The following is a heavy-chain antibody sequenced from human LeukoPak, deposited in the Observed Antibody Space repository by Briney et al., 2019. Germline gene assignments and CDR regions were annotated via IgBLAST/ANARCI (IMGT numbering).Heavy chain of an antibody. D-gene: IGHD3-22*01. V-gene: IGHV1-69*05. CDR2: IIPIFGTA. Sequence: SVKVSCKASGGTFSSYAISWVRQAPGQGLEWMGGIIPIFGTANYAQKFQGRVTMTRDTSTSTVYMELSSLRSEDTAVYYCARTYYYDRTFDYWGQGTLVTVSS. J-gene: IGHJ4*02. CDR1: GGTFSSYA. CDR3: ARTYYYDRTFDY.